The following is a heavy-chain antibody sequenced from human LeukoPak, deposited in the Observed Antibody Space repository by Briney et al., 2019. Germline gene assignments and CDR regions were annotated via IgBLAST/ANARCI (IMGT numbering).Heavy chain of an antibody. CDR1: GGSISSSSYC. D-gene: IGHD3-3*01. CDR3: ARRVVWDFWSGGFFDS. J-gene: IGHJ4*02. Sequence: SETLSLTCTVSGGSISSSSYCWGWIRQPPGKGLEWIGSIYYSGSTYYNPSLKSRVTISVDTSKNQFSLKLSSVTAADTAVYYCARRVVWDFWSGGFFDSWGQGTLVTVSS. CDR2: IYYSGST. V-gene: IGHV4-39*01.